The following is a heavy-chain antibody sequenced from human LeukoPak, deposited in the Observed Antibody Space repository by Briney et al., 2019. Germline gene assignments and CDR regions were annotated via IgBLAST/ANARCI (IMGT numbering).Heavy chain of an antibody. V-gene: IGHV3-30-3*01. CDR2: ISYDGSNK. J-gene: IGHJ4*02. CDR1: GFTFSSYA. CDR3: ARDQAAAGPDY. Sequence: PGGSLRLSCAASGFTFSSYAMHWVRQAPGKGLEWVAVISYDGSNKYYADSVKGRFTISRDNSKNTLYLQMNSLRAEDTAVYYCARDQAAAGPDYWGQGTLVTVSS. D-gene: IGHD6-13*01.